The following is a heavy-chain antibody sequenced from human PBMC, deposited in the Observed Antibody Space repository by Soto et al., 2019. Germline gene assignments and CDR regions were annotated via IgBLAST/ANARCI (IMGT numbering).Heavy chain of an antibody. D-gene: IGHD2-15*01. V-gene: IGHV1-18*01. Sequence: ASVKVSCKASGYTFTSYGISWVRQAPGQRLEWMGWISAYNGNTNYAQKLQGRVTMTTDTSTSTAYMELRSLRSDDTAVYYCARDVPDCSGGSCYAPGFDPWGQGTLVTVSS. CDR2: ISAYNGNT. CDR3: ARDVPDCSGGSCYAPGFDP. CDR1: GYTFTSYG. J-gene: IGHJ5*02.